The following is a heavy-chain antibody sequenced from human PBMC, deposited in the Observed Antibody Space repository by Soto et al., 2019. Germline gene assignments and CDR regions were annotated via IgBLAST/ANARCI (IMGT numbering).Heavy chain of an antibody. Sequence: GGSLRLSSAASGFTFSSYAMSWVRQAPGKGLEWVSAISGSGGSTYYADSVKGRFTISRDNSKNTLYLQMNSLRAEDTAVYYCAKDLREYNWNVYYFDYWGQGTLVTVSS. V-gene: IGHV3-23*01. CDR2: ISGSGGST. CDR3: AKDLREYNWNVYYFDY. CDR1: GFTFSSYA. J-gene: IGHJ4*02. D-gene: IGHD1-20*01.